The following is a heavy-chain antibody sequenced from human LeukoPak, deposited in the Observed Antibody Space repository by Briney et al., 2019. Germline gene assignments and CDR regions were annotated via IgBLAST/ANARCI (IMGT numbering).Heavy chain of an antibody. Sequence: SETLSLTCTVSGGSISSYYWSWIRQPAGKGLEWIGRIYTSGSTNYNPSLKSRVTISVDTSKNQFSLKLSSVTAADTAVYYCAREHRYYGSGSYYNAFDYWGQGTLVTVSS. V-gene: IGHV4-4*07. D-gene: IGHD3-10*01. J-gene: IGHJ4*02. CDR1: GGSISSYY. CDR3: AREHRYYGSGSYYNAFDY. CDR2: IYTSGST.